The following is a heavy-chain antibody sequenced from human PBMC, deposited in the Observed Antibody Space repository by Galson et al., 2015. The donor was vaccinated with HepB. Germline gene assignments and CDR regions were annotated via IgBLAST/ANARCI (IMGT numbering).Heavy chain of an antibody. CDR3: ARWQDHSWYFDL. CDR2: ISYDGSNK. CDR1: GFTFSSYA. J-gene: IGHJ2*01. D-gene: IGHD1-14*01. V-gene: IGHV3-30-3*01. Sequence: SLRLSCAASGFTFSSYAMHWVRQAPGKGLEWVAVISYDGSNKYYADSVKGRFTISRDNSKNTLYLQMNSLRAEDTAVYYCARWQDHSWYFDLWGRGTLVTVSS.